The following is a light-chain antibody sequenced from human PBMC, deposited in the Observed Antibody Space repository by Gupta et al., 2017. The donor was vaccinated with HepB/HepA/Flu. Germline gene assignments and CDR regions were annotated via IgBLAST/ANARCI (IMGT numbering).Light chain of an antibody. CDR2: GAS. V-gene: IGKV3-15*01. CDR1: QSVSTS. CDR3: QQNYNWPPFT. J-gene: IGKJ4*01. Sequence: EIAMTQSPATLSVSPGERATLSCWASQSVSTSLAWYHQKPGQAPRPLIYGASTRDTGVSARFSGSGYGKEFTLTISSRQSEDFGVYYCQQNYNWPPFTFGGGTKVEI.